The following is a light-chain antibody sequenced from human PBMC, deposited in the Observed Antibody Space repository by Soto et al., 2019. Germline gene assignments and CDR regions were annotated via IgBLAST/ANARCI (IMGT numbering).Light chain of an antibody. Sequence: DIQMTQSPSTLSASVGDRVTITCRASQGIRSYLVRYQQKAGKAPKLLIHTASTLQSGVPSRFSGSGSGTEFTLTISSLQPEDFGTYYCQQLNSYPITFGQGTRLEIK. CDR1: QGIRSY. CDR2: TAS. J-gene: IGKJ5*01. CDR3: QQLNSYPIT. V-gene: IGKV1-9*01.